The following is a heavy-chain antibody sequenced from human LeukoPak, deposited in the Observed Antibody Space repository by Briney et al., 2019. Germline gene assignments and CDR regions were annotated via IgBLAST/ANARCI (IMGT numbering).Heavy chain of an antibody. D-gene: IGHD3-22*01. J-gene: IGHJ4*02. CDR2: IYCNDDK. CDR3: AHSWFYDSSGYPFDY. V-gene: IGHV2-5*01. Sequence: SGPTLVEPTQTLTLTCTFSGFSLSTSGVGVGWIRQPPGRALEWLALIYCNDDKRYSPSLKSRLTITKDTSKNQVVLTMTNMDPVDTATYYCAHSWFYDSSGYPFDYWGQGTLVTVSS. CDR1: GFSLSTSGVG.